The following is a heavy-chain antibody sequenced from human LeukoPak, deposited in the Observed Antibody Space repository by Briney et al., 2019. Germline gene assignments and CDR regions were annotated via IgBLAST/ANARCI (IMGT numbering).Heavy chain of an antibody. CDR2: INPSGGST. CDR1: GYTFTSYY. V-gene: IGHV1-46*01. Sequence: ASVKVPCKASGYTFTSYYMHWVRQAPGQGLEWMGIINPSGGSTSYAQKFQGRVTMTRDTSINTAYMELSRLRSDDTAVYYCAREDSNPKYYYYYGMDVWGQGTTVTVSS. J-gene: IGHJ6*02. D-gene: IGHD4-11*01. CDR3: AREDSNPKYYYYYGMDV.